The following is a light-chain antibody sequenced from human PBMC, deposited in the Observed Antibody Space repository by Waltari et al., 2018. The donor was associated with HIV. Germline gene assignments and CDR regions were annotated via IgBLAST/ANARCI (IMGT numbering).Light chain of an antibody. Sequence: DIVMTQSPDSLVVSLGERATINCKSSQSVLYSSNNKNYLAWYQLKPGQAPRLLIYDASTRASGIPDRFTATGSGTEFTLTVSSLQSDDFAVYYCLQSAKWPRTFGQGTKVEIK. J-gene: IGKJ1*01. CDR1: QSVLYSSNNKNY. CDR3: LQSAKWPRT. V-gene: IGKV4-1*01. CDR2: DAS.